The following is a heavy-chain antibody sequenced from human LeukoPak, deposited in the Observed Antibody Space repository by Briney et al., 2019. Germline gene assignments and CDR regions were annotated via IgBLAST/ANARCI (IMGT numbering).Heavy chain of an antibody. Sequence: SETLSLTCTVSGGSISSYYWSWIRQPPGKGLEWIGYIYYSGGTNYNPSLKSRVTISVDTSKNQFSLKLCSVTAADTAVYYCARGRRITGTTPHLPPIDYWGQGTLVTVSS. J-gene: IGHJ4*02. V-gene: IGHV4-59*01. CDR3: ARGRRITGTTPHLPPIDY. CDR1: GGSISSYY. D-gene: IGHD1-7*01. CDR2: IYYSGGT.